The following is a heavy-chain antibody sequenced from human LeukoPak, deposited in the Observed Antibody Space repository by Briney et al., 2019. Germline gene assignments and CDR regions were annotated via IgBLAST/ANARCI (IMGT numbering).Heavy chain of an antibody. CDR2: LWFDGSNK. V-gene: IGHV3-33*01. CDR3: ARDLGLGYLGY. CDR1: GFTFSSYG. D-gene: IGHD3-9*01. Sequence: QVQLVESGGGVVQPGRSLRLSCAASGFTFSSYGMHWVRQAPGKGLEWVAVLWFDGSNKTYADSVKGRFTISRDNSKNTLYLQMNSLRAEDTAVYYCARDLGLGYLGYWDQGTLVTVSS. J-gene: IGHJ4*02.